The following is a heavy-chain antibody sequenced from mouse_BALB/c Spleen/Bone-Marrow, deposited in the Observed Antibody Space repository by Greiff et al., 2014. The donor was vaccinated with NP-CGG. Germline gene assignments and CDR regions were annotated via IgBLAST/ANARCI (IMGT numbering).Heavy chain of an antibody. J-gene: IGHJ4*01. D-gene: IGHD3-1*01. CDR2: IDPYNGGT. Sequence: VHVKQSGPELVKPGASVKVSCKASGYSFTDYNMYWVKQSHGKSLERIGYIDPYNGGTSYNQKFKGKATLTVDESSSTAFMHLNSLTSEDSAVYYCASYHSSGYAMDYWGQGTSVTVSS. CDR1: GYSFTDYN. CDR3: ASYHSSGYAMDY. V-gene: IGHV1S135*01.